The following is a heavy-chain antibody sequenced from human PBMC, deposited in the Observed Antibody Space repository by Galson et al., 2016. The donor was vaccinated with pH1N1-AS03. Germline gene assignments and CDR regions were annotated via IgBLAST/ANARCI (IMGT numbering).Heavy chain of an antibody. V-gene: IGHV3-53*05. CDR2: INSEETG. CDR3: AKGRGFILDS. CDR1: GSAVSDYY. Sequence: SLRLSCAASGSAVSDYYVSWVRQAPGKGLDWVSIINSEETGYYSASVQGRFTIARDSSNNVVYLRRNALRPDDTAVYYGAKGRGFILDSWGQGTLVTVSS. D-gene: IGHD5-24*01. J-gene: IGHJ4*02.